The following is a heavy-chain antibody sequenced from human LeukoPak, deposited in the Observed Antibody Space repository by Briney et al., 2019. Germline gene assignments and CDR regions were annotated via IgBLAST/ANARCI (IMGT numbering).Heavy chain of an antibody. V-gene: IGHV3-7*01. J-gene: IGHJ4*02. CDR1: GFTFSSYW. Sequence: GGSLRLSCAASGFTFSSYWMSWVRQAPGQGLEWVANIKQDGSEKYYVDSVKGRFTISRDNAKNSLYLQMNSLRAEDTAVYYCARDIAWFGELFDYWGQGTLVTVSS. CDR3: ARDIAWFGELFDY. CDR2: IKQDGSEK. D-gene: IGHD3-10*01.